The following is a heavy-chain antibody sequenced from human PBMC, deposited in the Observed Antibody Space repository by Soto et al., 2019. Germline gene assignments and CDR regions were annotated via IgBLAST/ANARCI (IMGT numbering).Heavy chain of an antibody. V-gene: IGHV3-21*01. CDR3: AREPGVVIIPDFDY. Sequence: EVQLVESGGGLVKPGGSLRLSCAASGFTFSSYSMNWVRQAPGKGLEWVSSISSSSSYIYYADSVKGRFTISRDNAKNSLYLQMNSLRAEDTAVYYCAREPGVVIIPDFDYWGQGTLVTVSS. J-gene: IGHJ4*02. CDR1: GFTFSSYS. CDR2: ISSSSSYI. D-gene: IGHD3-3*01.